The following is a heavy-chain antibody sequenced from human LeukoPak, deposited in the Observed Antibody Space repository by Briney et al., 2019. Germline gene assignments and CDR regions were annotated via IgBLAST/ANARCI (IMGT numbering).Heavy chain of an antibody. CDR1: GGSLSSNY. J-gene: IGHJ3*02. V-gene: IGHV4-4*07. D-gene: IGHD1-26*01. CDR3: ARVPDSGDAFDI. CDR2: IYTSGST. Sequence: SETLSLTCTVSGGSLSSNYWSWIRQPAGKGLEWIGRIYTSGSTNYNPSLKSRVTMSVDTSKNQFSLKLSSVTAADTGVYYCARVPDSGDAFDIWGQGTMVTVSS.